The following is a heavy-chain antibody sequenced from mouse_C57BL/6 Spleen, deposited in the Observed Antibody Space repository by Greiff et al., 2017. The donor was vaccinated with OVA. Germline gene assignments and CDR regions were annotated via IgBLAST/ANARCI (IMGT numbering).Heavy chain of an antibody. V-gene: IGHV1-72*01. Sequence: QVQLQQPGAELVRPGASVKLSCKASGYPFTSYWRHWVKQRPGRGLEWIGGIDPTGGGTKYNEKFKSKATLTVDKPSSTAYMQLSSLTSEDSAVYYCAREYYSYAMDYWVKEPQSPSPQ. CDR3: AREYYSYAMDY. CDR2: IDPTGGGT. D-gene: IGHD2-12*01. CDR1: GYPFTSYW. J-gene: IGHJ4*01.